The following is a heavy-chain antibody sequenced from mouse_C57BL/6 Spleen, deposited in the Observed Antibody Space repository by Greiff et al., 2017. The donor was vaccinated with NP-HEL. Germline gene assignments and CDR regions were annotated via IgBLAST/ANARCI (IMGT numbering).Heavy chain of an antibody. J-gene: IGHJ1*03. CDR2: INPNNGGT. D-gene: IGHD1-1*01. Sequence: VQLKQSGPELVKPGASVKISCKASGYTFTDYYMNWVKQSHGKSLEWIGDINPNNGGTSYNQKFKGKATLTVDKSSSTAYMELRSLTSEDSAVYYCASFDYYGRNWYFDVWGTGTTVTVSS. CDR1: GYTFTDYY. CDR3: ASFDYYGRNWYFDV. V-gene: IGHV1-26*01.